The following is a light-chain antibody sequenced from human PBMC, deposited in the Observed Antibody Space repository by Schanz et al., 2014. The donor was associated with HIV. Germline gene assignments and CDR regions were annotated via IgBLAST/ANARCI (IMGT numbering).Light chain of an antibody. CDR2: EAS. J-gene: IGKJ4*01. CDR1: QSISPW. Sequence: DVQMTQSPSTLSASVGDRVTITCRATQSISPWLAWYQQKPGKAPKLLINEASSLQSGVPSRFSGSGSGTDFTLTISRLEPEDFAVYYCQQYGSSPPLTFGGGTKVEIK. V-gene: IGKV1-5*03. CDR3: QQYGSSPPLT.